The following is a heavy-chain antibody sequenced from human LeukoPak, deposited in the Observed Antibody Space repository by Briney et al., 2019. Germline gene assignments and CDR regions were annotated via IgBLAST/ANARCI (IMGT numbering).Heavy chain of an antibody. D-gene: IGHD3-16*01. J-gene: IGHJ3*02. Sequence: GGSLRLSCAASGFTFSNTWMSWVRQAPGKGLEWVGRIKSKTDGGTTDYAAPVKGRSTISRDDSKNTLYLQMNSLKTEDTAVYYCTTGLSVGGAFDIWGQGTMVTVSS. CDR1: GFTFSNTW. CDR3: TTGLSVGGAFDI. V-gene: IGHV3-15*01. CDR2: IKSKTDGGTT.